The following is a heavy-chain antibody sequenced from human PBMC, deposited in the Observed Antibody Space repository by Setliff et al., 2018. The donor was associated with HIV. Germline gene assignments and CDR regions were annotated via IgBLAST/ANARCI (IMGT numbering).Heavy chain of an antibody. D-gene: IGHD3-10*01. CDR1: GGSISKGSYY. Sequence: SETLSLTCSVSGGSISKGSYYWNWIRQPAGKGLEWIGRISTSGSTNDNPSLKSRVTISLDTSKNQFSLKLRSVTAVGTAVYYCTRDHNYGFYYWGQGTLVTVSS. CDR3: TRDHNYGFYY. J-gene: IGHJ4*02. V-gene: IGHV4-61*02. CDR2: ISTSGST.